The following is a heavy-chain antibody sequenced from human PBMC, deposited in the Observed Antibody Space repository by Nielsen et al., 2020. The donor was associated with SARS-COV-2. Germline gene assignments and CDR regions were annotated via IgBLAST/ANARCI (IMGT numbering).Heavy chain of an antibody. Sequence: SETLSLTCTVSGGSISSGGYYWSWIRQHPGKGLEWIGYIYYSGSTYYNPSLKSRVTISVDTSKNQFSLKLSSVTAADTAVYYCAGGVIVVVPAWNAFDIWGQGTMVTVSS. CDR3: AGGVIVVVPAWNAFDI. J-gene: IGHJ3*02. CDR1: GGSISSGGYY. D-gene: IGHD2-2*01. V-gene: IGHV4-31*03. CDR2: IYYSGST.